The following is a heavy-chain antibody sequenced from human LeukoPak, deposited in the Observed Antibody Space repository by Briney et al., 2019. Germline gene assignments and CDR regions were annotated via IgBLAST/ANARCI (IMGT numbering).Heavy chain of an antibody. V-gene: IGHV4-59*01. CDR3: ARTTYYDFWSGWGAFDI. Sequence: SETLSLTCTVSGGSISSYYWSWIRQPPGRGLDGIGYVYYSGRTNYNPSLKSRVTISVDTSKNQFSLKLSSVTAADTAVYYCARTTYYDFWSGWGAFDIWGQGTMVTVSS. CDR2: VYYSGRT. D-gene: IGHD3-3*01. J-gene: IGHJ3*02. CDR1: GGSISSYY.